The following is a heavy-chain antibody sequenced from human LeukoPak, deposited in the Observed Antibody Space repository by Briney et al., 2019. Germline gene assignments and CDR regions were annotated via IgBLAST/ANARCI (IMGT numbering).Heavy chain of an antibody. V-gene: IGHV3-23*03. Sequence: GGSLRLSCAASGFAFSGYAMSWVRQIPGKGPEWVSIIFSDGSVTHYADSVQGRFTISRDNSRNTVYLHVSSLRAGDTAIYYCAKGGGRPLDDAFDVWGQGTVVTVSS. J-gene: IGHJ3*01. D-gene: IGHD1-1*01. CDR2: IFSDGSVT. CDR3: AKGGGRPLDDAFDV. CDR1: GFAFSGYA.